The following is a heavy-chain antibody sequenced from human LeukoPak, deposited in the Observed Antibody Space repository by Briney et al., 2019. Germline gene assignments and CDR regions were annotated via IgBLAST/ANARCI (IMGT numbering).Heavy chain of an antibody. J-gene: IGHJ4*02. CDR3: ARDYKQAGQTPYFDY. D-gene: IGHD6-19*01. V-gene: IGHV4-4*07. Sequence: SETLSLTCTVSGGSISSYYWSWMRQPAGKGLEWIGRIYTSGSTNYNPSLKSRVTMSVDTSKNQFSLKLSSVTAADTAVYYCARDYKQAGQTPYFDYWGQGTLVAVSS. CDR2: IYTSGST. CDR1: GGSISSYY.